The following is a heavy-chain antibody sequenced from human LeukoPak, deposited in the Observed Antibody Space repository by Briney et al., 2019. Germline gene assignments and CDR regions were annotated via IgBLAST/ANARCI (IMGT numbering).Heavy chain of an antibody. CDR1: GFTFSSYW. CDR3: ARAYYYDSSGLFDY. J-gene: IGHJ4*02. CDR2: INSDGSST. Sequence: PGGSLRLSCAASGFTFSSYWMHWVRQAPGKGLVWVSRINSDGSSTSYADSVKGRFTISRDNAKSTLYLQMNSLRAEDTAVYYCARAYYYDSSGLFDYWGQGTLVTVSS. D-gene: IGHD3-22*01. V-gene: IGHV3-74*01.